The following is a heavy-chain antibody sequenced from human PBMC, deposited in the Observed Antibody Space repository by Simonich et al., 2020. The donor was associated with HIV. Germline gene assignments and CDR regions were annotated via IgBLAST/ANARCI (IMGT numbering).Heavy chain of an antibody. CDR1: GGSFSGYY. V-gene: IGHV4-34*01. D-gene: IGHD3-3*01. Sequence: QVQLQQWGAGLLKPSETLSLTCAVYGGSFSGYYWSWIRHPPGKGLDWIGEINHREITNYKSSLNSRATISVDKSKNQFSLKLSSVTAADTAIYYCARRDRELILYFDYWGQGNLVTVSS. J-gene: IGHJ4*02. CDR2: INHREIT. CDR3: ARRDRELILYFDY.